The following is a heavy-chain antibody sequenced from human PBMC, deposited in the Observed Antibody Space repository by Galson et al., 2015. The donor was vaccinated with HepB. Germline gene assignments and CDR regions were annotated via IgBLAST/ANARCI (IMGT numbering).Heavy chain of an antibody. D-gene: IGHD4-17*01. J-gene: IGHJ4*02. CDR1: GFTFSSYA. Sequence: SLRLSCAASGFTFSSYAMHWVRQAPGKGLEWVAVISYDGRNKYCADSVKGRFTISRDNSKNTLYLQMNSLRAEDTAVYYCAREDYGLVYFDYWGQGTLVTVSS. CDR2: ISYDGRNK. V-gene: IGHV3-30*04. CDR3: AREDYGLVYFDY.